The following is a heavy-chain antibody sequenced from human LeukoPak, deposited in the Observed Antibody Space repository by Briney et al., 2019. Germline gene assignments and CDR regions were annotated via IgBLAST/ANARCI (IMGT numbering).Heavy chain of an antibody. J-gene: IGHJ4*02. CDR1: GYTFTGYY. CDR2: INPNSGGT. D-gene: IGHD5-12*01. CDR3: ARAGERGYSGYDLYYFDY. V-gene: IGHV1-2*02. Sequence: ASVKVSCKASGYTFTGYYMHWVRQAPGQGLEWMGWINPNSGGTNYAQKFQGRVTMTRDTSIGTAYMELSRLRSDDTAVYYCARAGERGYSGYDLYYFDYWGQGTLVTVSS.